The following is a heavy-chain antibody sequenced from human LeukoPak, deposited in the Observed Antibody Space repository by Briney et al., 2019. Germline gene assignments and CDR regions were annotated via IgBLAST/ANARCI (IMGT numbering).Heavy chain of an antibody. CDR1: GYTFTSYY. D-gene: IGHD3-3*01. Sequence: ASVKVSCKASGYTFTSYYMHWVRQAPGQGLEWMGIINPSGGSTSYAQKFQGRVTMTRDMSTSTVYMELSSLRSEDTAVYYCARGGPYGDFWSGSTRPHYYYYMDVWGKGTTVTVSS. V-gene: IGHV1-46*01. CDR2: INPSGGST. CDR3: ARGGPYGDFWSGSTRPHYYYYMDV. J-gene: IGHJ6*03.